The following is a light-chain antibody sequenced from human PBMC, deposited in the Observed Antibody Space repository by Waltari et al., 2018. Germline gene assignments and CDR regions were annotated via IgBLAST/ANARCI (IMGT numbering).Light chain of an antibody. Sequence: QSALTQPASVSGSPGQSITISCTGSSTDLGTYTLVSCDKQHPGKAPKLMIYEGTERPSGVSNRFSGSKSGNTASLTISGLQAEDEADYYCCSYAGSTTFLYVFGTGTKVTVL. J-gene: IGLJ1*01. CDR2: EGT. CDR1: STDLGTYTL. CDR3: CSYAGSTTFLYV. V-gene: IGLV2-23*01.